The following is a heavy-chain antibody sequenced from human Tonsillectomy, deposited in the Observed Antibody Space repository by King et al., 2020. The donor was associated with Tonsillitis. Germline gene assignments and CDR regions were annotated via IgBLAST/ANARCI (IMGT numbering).Heavy chain of an antibody. J-gene: IGHJ4*02. CDR3: AKDVGSYLIDY. Sequence: QLVQSGGGVVQPGRSLRLSCAASGFTFRSYGMHWVRQAPGKGLEWVAVISYDGSNKYYADSVKGRFTISRDNSKNTLYLQMNSLRAEDTAVYYCAKDVGSYLIDYWGQGTLVTVSS. V-gene: IGHV3-30*18. CDR2: ISYDGSNK. D-gene: IGHD1-26*01. CDR1: GFTFRSYG.